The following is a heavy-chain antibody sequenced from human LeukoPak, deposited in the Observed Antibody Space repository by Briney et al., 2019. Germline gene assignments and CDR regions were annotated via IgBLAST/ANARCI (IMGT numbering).Heavy chain of an antibody. CDR1: GGSFSGYY. J-gene: IGHJ4*02. D-gene: IGHD4-11*01. CDR3: ARSGQTTVAYLD. CDR2: INHSGST. V-gene: IGHV4-34*01. Sequence: SETLSLTCAVSGGSFSGYYWSWIRQPPGKGLEWIGEINHSGSTNYNPSLKSRVTISVDTSKNQFSLKLSSVTAADTAVYYCARSGQTTVAYLDWGQGSLVTVSS.